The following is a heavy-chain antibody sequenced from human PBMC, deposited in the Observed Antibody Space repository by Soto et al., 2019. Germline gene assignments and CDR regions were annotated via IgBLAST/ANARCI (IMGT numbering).Heavy chain of an antibody. CDR2: IFHSGST. J-gene: IGHJ4*02. CDR3: AHRPIVGAAI. CDR1: GGSISNSNW. V-gene: IGHV4-4*02. D-gene: IGHD1-26*01. Sequence: SETLSLTCAVFGGSISNSNWWTWVRQPPGKGLDWIGEIFHSGSTNYNSSLMGRVTISVNKANNQFSLKLSSVTAADTAVYYCAHRPIVGAAIWGQGTLVTVSS.